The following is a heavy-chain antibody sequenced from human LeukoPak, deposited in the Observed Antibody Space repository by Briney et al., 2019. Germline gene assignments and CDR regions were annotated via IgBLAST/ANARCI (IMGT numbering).Heavy chain of an antibody. CDR2: ISSSSSYI. D-gene: IGHD2-2*01. V-gene: IGHV3-21*01. Sequence: KPGGSLRLSRAASGFTFSSYSMNWVRQAPGKGLEWVSSISSSSSYIYYADSVKGRFTISRDNAKNSLYLQMNSLRAEDTAVYYCARDRAFSTSWDFDYWGQGTLVTVSS. CDR1: GFTFSSYS. J-gene: IGHJ4*02. CDR3: ARDRAFSTSWDFDY.